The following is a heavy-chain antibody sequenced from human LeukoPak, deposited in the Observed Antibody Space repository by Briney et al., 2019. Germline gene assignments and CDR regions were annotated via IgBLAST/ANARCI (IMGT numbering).Heavy chain of an antibody. J-gene: IGHJ4*02. CDR3: ARDNYYDSSGYLY. D-gene: IGHD3-22*01. V-gene: IGHV4-38-2*02. CDR2: IYHSGST. CDR1: GYSISSGYY. Sequence: SETLSLTCTVSGYSISSGYYWGWIRQPPGKGLEWIGSIYHSGSTYYNPSLKSRVTISVDTSKNQFSLKLSSVTAADTAVYYCARDNYYDSSGYLYWGQGTLVTVSS.